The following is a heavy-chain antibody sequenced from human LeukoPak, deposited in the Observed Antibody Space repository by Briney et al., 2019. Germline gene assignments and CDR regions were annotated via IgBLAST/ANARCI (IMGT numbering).Heavy chain of an antibody. D-gene: IGHD6-6*01. Sequence: VASVKVSCKASGFTFNAYNIHWVRQAPGQGLEWMGGIIPIFGTANYAQKFQGRVTITADKSTSTAYMELSSLRSEDTAVYYCARDGRIAARPGWFDPWGQGTLVTASS. J-gene: IGHJ5*02. V-gene: IGHV1-69*06. CDR2: IIPIFGTA. CDR3: ARDGRIAARPGWFDP. CDR1: GFTFNAYN.